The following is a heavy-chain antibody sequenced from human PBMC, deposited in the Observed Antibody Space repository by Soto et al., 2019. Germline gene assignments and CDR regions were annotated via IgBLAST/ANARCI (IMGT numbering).Heavy chain of an antibody. J-gene: IGHJ5*02. D-gene: IGHD3-3*01. Sequence: SETLSLTCAVYGGSFSGYYWSWIRQPPGKGLEWIGEINHSGSTNYNPSLKSRVTISVDTSKNQFSLKLSSVTAADTAVYYCARRRETIFGVVIIGWFDPWGQGTLVTVSS. CDR1: GGSFSGYY. CDR2: INHSGST. V-gene: IGHV4-34*01. CDR3: ARRRETIFGVVIIGWFDP.